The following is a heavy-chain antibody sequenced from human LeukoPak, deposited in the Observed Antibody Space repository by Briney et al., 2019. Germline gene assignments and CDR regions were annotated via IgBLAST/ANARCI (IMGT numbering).Heavy chain of an antibody. Sequence: PGGSLRLSCAASGFIFDHYGMYWVRQAPGKELEWVSLTRYDGRDEYYADSVKGRFTISRDNAKNSLYLQMNSLRAEDTALYYCAKGPDSGTYSSSWYLRYFQYWGQGTLVTVSS. CDR1: GFIFDHYG. J-gene: IGHJ1*01. CDR3: AKGPDSGTYSSSWYLRYFQY. CDR2: TRYDGRDE. D-gene: IGHD6-13*01. V-gene: IGHV3-30*02.